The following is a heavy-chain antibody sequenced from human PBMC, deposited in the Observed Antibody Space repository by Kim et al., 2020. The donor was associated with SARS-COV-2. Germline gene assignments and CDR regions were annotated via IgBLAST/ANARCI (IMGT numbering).Heavy chain of an antibody. D-gene: IGHD2-21*01. V-gene: IGHV3-23*01. Sequence: GGSLRLSCAASGFTFSHFAMNWVRQAPGQGLEWVSTISGSGGHTYYADSVKGRFTISRDNSNDTLYLQMTSLRADDTAIYYCAKLPIKELLPNSLDYWGQGTLVTVSS. CDR2: ISGSGGHT. CDR3: AKLPIKELLPNSLDY. CDR1: GFTFSHFA. J-gene: IGHJ4*02.